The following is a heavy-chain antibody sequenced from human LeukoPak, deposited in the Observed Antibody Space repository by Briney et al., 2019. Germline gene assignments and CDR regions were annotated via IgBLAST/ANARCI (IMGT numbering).Heavy chain of an antibody. D-gene: IGHD6-19*01. CDR3: ARNPVAVAGTLDY. CDR2: IIPILGIA. J-gene: IGHJ4*02. Sequence: ASVKVSCKASGGTFSSYAISWVRQAPGQGLEWMGRIIPILGIANYAQKFQGRVTITADKSTSTAYMELSSLRSEDTAVYYCARNPVAVAGTLDYWGQGTLVTVSS. V-gene: IGHV1-69*04. CDR1: GGTFSSYA.